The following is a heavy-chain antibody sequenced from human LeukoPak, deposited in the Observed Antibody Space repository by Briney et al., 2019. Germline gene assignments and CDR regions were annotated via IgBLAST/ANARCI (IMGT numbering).Heavy chain of an antibody. D-gene: IGHD4/OR15-4a*01. CDR1: GYTLTEIP. CDR2: FDPEDGET. V-gene: IGHV1-24*01. Sequence: GASVKVSCKVSGYTLTEIPMHWVRQAPGKGLEWMGGFDPEDGETIYAQKFQGRVTMTEDTSTDTTYMELSSLRSEDTAVYYCARGLWYGAYSWGQGTLVTVSS. CDR3: ARGLWYGAYS. J-gene: IGHJ4*02.